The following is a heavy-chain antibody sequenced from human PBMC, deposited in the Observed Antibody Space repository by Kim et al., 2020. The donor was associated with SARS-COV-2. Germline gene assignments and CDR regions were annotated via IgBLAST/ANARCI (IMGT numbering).Heavy chain of an antibody. Sequence: GESLKISCKGSGYSFTSYWISWVRQMPGKGLEWMGRIDPSDSYTNYSPSFQGHVTISADKSISTAYLQWSSLKASDTAMYYCATWPQESLPFDYWGQGTLVTVSS. V-gene: IGHV5-10-1*01. CDR3: ATWPQESLPFDY. CDR1: GYSFTSYW. CDR2: IDPSDSYT. J-gene: IGHJ4*02.